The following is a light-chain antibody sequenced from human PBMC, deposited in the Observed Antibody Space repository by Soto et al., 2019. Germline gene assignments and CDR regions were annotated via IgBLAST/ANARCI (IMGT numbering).Light chain of an antibody. CDR2: GAS. CDR3: LQYNNWPFT. J-gene: IGKJ2*01. Sequence: EIVMTQSPATLSVSPGEGATLSCKASQSVSSKLVWYQQKPGQAPRVLIYGASTRATGIPARFSGSGSGTEFTLTISSLQSEDFAVYYCLQYNNWPFTFGQGTKLEIK. V-gene: IGKV3-15*01. CDR1: QSVSSK.